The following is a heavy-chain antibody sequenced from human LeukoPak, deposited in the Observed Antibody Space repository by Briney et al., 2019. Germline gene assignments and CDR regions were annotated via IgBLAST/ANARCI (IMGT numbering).Heavy chain of an antibody. CDR1: GYTFITYN. Sequence: ASVKVSFKASGYTFITYNFHFVRQAPGQGLEWMGWINPSTGGTNYAQKFQGRVTMTRDTSITTAYMELTTLRSDDTAIYYCARGGGSSFFDYWGQGTLVTVSS. CDR2: INPSTGGT. J-gene: IGHJ4*02. D-gene: IGHD3-10*01. V-gene: IGHV1-2*02. CDR3: ARGGGSSFFDY.